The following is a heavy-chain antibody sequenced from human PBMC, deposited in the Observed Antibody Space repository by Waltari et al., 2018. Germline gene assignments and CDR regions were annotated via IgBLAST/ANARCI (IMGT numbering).Heavy chain of an antibody. CDR3: AKDPSSSSWLNCYMDV. J-gene: IGHJ6*03. CDR1: GFTFSSYG. CDR2: ISYDGSNK. Sequence: QVQLVESGGGVVQPGRSLRLSCAASGFTFSSYGMHWVRQAPGKGLEWVAVISYDGSNKYYADSVKGRFTISRDNSKNTLYLQMNSLRAEDTAVYYCAKDPSSSSWLNCYMDVWGKGTTVTISS. V-gene: IGHV3-30*18. D-gene: IGHD6-13*01.